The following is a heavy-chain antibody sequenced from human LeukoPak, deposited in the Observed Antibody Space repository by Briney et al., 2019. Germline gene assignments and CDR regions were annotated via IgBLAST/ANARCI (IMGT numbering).Heavy chain of an antibody. D-gene: IGHD3-9*01. Sequence: ASVKVSCKASGYTFTGFYMHWVRQAPGQGLEWMGWINPNSGGTNYAQKFQGRVTMTRDTSISTAYMELSRLRSDDTAVYYCARDPTYYDILTGYYRNYYYMDVWGKGTTVTISS. CDR3: ARDPTYYDILTGYYRNYYYMDV. CDR2: INPNSGGT. J-gene: IGHJ6*03. V-gene: IGHV1-2*02. CDR1: GYTFTGFY.